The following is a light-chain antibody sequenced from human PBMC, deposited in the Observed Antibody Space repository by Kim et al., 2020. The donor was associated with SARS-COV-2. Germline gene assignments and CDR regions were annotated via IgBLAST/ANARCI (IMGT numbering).Light chain of an antibody. CDR3: VAWDDSLNGPV. V-gene: IGLV1-44*01. J-gene: IGLJ3*02. Sequence: QRVTISGSGSSSNIGSNNVNWYQQLSGMAPKLLIYSVNQRPSGVPDRFSGSKSGTSASLAISGLQSEDEADYYCVAWDDSLNGPVFGGGTKLTVL. CDR2: SVN. CDR1: SSNIGSNN.